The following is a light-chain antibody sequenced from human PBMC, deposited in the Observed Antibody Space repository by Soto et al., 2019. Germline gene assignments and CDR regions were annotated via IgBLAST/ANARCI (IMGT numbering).Light chain of an antibody. V-gene: IGKV1-8*01. CDR1: QGISSY. CDR3: EQYYSYPQIN. Sequence: AIRMTQSPSSLSAYTGDRVNITCWASQGISSYLAWYQQKPGKAPKLLIYAASTLQSGVPSSFSGRGSGTDFTLTITCLQSEDCAKEYCEQYYSYPQINFGQGTRLEI. J-gene: IGKJ5*01. CDR2: AAS.